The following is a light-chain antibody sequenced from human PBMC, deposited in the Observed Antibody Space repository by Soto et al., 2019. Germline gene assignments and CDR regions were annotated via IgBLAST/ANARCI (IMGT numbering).Light chain of an antibody. CDR2: GAS. J-gene: IGKJ1*01. CDR1: QSVSSS. V-gene: IGKV3-15*01. Sequence: EIVLTQSPATLSVSPGERATLSCRASQSVSSSLAWYQQKPGQAPRILIYGASTRATSIPARFIGSGAATEFTLTTSSLQSEEYAVYYCQQYNNWPPRTFGQGTKVDI. CDR3: QQYNNWPPRT.